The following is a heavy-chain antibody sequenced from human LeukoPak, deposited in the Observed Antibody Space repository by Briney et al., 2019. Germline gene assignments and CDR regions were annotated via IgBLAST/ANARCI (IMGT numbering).Heavy chain of an antibody. D-gene: IGHD6-19*01. CDR3: ALPTDEAGTEDLDY. Sequence: PGGSLRLSCAASGFTFSTYWMHWLRQAPGKGLVWVSRIKSDGSNIRYADSVQGRFTISRDNAKNTLYLQMNSLRAEDTAVYYCALPTDEAGTEDLDYWGQGTLVTVSS. CDR2: IKSDGSNI. J-gene: IGHJ4*02. V-gene: IGHV3-74*01. CDR1: GFTFSTYW.